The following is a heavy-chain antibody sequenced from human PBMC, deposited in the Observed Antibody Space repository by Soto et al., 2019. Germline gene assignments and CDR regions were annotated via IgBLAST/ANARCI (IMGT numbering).Heavy chain of an antibody. Sequence: SETLSLTCAVSGGSIGSGGYSWSWIRQPPGKGLEWIGYIYHSGSTYYNPSLKSRVTISVDRSKNQFSLNLSSVTAADTAVYYCSRGPTNYGGNGDYLDYWGQESLVTFSS. J-gene: IGHJ4*02. CDR1: GGSIGSGGYS. V-gene: IGHV4-30-2*01. CDR3: SRGPTNYGGNGDYLDY. D-gene: IGHD4-17*01. CDR2: IYHSGST.